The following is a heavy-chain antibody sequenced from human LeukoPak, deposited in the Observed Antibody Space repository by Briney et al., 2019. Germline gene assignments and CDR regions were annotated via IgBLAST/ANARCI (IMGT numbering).Heavy chain of an antibody. CDR1: GFTFSSYW. V-gene: IGHV3-23*01. D-gene: IGHD6-13*01. Sequence: PGGSLRLSCAASGFTFSSYWMGWVRQAPGKGLEWVSAISGSGGSTYYADSVKGRFTISRDNSKNTLYLQMNSLRAEDTAVYYCAKDLYSSSWYGWFDPWGQGTLVTVSS. CDR2: ISGSGGST. J-gene: IGHJ5*02. CDR3: AKDLYSSSWYGWFDP.